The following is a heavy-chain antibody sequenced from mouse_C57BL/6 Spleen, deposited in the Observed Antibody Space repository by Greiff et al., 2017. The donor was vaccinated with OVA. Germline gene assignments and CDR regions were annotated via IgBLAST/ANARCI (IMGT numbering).Heavy chain of an antibody. CDR1: GYSIPSGYS. J-gene: IGHJ2*01. CDR3: ARLLGQGY. Sequence: EVKLMESGPGLVKPSQSLSLTCSVTGYSIPSGYSWNWIRQFPGNKLEWMGYISYDGSNNYNPSLKNRISITRDTSKNQFFLKLNSVTTEDTATYYCARLLGQGYWGQGTTLTVSS. CDR2: ISYDGSN. V-gene: IGHV3-6*01. D-gene: IGHD3-3*01.